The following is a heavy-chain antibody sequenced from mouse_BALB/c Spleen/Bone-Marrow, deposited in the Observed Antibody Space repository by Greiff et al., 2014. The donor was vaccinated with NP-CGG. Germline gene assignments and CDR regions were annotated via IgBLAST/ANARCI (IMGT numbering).Heavy chain of an antibody. CDR1: GFTFSDYY. CDR2: VSDGGNYT. V-gene: IGHV5-4*02. J-gene: IGHJ4*01. D-gene: IGHD2-10*02. CDR3: XXSGERYGAMDY. Sequence: VQLKESGGGLVKPGGSLKLSCAASGFTFSDYYMWWIRQTPEKRLEWVATVSDGGNYTYYPDSVKGRFTISRDNAKNNLYLQXXXXXXXXXXXXXXXXSGERYGAMDYWXQGTSVTV.